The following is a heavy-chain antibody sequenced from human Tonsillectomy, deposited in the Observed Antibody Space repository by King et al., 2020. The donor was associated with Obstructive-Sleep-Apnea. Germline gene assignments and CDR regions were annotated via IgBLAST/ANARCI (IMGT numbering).Heavy chain of an antibody. Sequence: QLVQSGAEVKKPGASVKVSCKASGYTFTSYDINWVRQATGQGLEWMGWMNPNSGNTGYAQKFQGRVTRTRNTSLSTAYMELSSLRAEDTAVYYCAVKYGGNSYYYGMDVWGQGTTVTVSS. D-gene: IGHD4-23*01. J-gene: IGHJ6*02. CDR3: AVKYGGNSYYYGMDV. V-gene: IGHV1-8*01. CDR2: MNPNSGNT. CDR1: GYTFTSYD.